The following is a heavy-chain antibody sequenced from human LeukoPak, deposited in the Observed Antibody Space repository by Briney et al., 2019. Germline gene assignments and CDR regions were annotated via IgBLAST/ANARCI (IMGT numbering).Heavy chain of an antibody. CDR3: ARDVPQEYAFVI. J-gene: IGHJ3*02. V-gene: IGHV4-30-4*01. D-gene: IGHD3-10*01. Sequence: PSETLSLTCTVSGGSISSGDYYWSWIRQPPGKGLEWIGYIYYSGSTYYNPSLKSRVTISVDTSKNQFSLKLSSVTAADTAVYYCARDVPQEYAFVIWGQGTMVTVSS. CDR1: GGSISSGDYY. CDR2: IYYSGST.